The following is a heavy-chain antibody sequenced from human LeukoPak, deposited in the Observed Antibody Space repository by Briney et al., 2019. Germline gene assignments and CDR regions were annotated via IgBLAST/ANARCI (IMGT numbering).Heavy chain of an antibody. D-gene: IGHD5-24*01. V-gene: IGHV4-4*02. CDR2: IYHSGST. CDR1: GGSISSSNW. Sequence: SETLSLTCAVSGGSISSSNWWSWVRQPPGKGLEWIGEIYHSGSTNYNPSLKSRVTISVDKSKNQFSLKLSSVTAADTAVYYCASRDVQRWLQSLWGQGTLVTVSS. CDR3: ASRDVQRWLQSL. J-gene: IGHJ4*02.